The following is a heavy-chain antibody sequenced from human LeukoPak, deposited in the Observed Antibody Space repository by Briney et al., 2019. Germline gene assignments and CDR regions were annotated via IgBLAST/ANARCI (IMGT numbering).Heavy chain of an antibody. CDR2: ISGSGGST. Sequence: GGSLRLSCAASGFIFSSYAMSWVRQAPGKGLEWVSAISGSGGSTYYADSVKGRFTISRDNSKNTLYLQMNSLRAEDTAVYYCAKDRGNGDLTLFDYWGQGTLVTVSS. CDR3: AKDRGNGDLTLFDY. V-gene: IGHV3-23*01. D-gene: IGHD4-17*01. J-gene: IGHJ4*02. CDR1: GFIFSSYA.